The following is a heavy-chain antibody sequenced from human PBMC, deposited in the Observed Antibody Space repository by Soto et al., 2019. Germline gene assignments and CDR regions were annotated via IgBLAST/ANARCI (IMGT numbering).Heavy chain of an antibody. CDR3: AKHLLEATIDC. Sequence: QVQLVESGGGVVQPGRSLRLSCAASGFTFSSYGMHWVRQAPGKGLEWVAVISYDGSNKYYADSVKGRFTISRDNSKNTQYLQMNSLRDEDTAVYYCAKHLLEATIDCWGQGTLVTVSS. D-gene: IGHD5-12*01. CDR1: GFTFSSYG. CDR2: ISYDGSNK. V-gene: IGHV3-30*18. J-gene: IGHJ4*02.